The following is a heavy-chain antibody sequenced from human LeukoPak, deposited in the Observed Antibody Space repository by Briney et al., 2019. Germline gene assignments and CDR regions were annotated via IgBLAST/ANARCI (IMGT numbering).Heavy chain of an antibody. J-gene: IGHJ4*02. CDR3: ARESTSAGKAFDY. Sequence: PSQTLSLTCAVSGGSISSGGSSWSWIRQPPGKGLEWIGYIYHSGSTYYNPSLKSRVTISVDRSKNQFSLKLSSVTAADTAVYYCARESTSAGKAFDYWGQGTLVTVSS. CDR1: GGSISSGGSS. CDR2: IYHSGST. V-gene: IGHV4-30-2*01. D-gene: IGHD2-2*01.